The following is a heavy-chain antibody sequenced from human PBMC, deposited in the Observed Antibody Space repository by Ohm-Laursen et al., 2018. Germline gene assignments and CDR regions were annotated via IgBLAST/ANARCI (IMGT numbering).Heavy chain of an antibody. CDR1: GAPISTHY. CDR3: ARRGHAFDI. V-gene: IGHV4-59*07. CDR2: IYYSGTT. Sequence: SDTLSLTCTVSGAPISTHYWSWIRQPPGKGLEWIGYIYYSGTTNHNPSLKSRVTISLNTSKNQFSLKLSSVTAADTAVYYCARRGHAFDIWGQGTMVTVSS. J-gene: IGHJ3*02.